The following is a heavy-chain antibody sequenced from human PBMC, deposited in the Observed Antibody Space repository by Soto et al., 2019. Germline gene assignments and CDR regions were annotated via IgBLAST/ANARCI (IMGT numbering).Heavy chain of an antibody. CDR1: GGTFSSYT. V-gene: IGHV1-69*12. CDR2: IIPIFGSA. J-gene: IGHJ6*02. D-gene: IGHD2-2*01. Sequence: QVQLVQSGAEVKKPGSSVKVSCKASGGTFSSYTISWVRQAPGQGLEWMGGIIPIFGSANYAQKFQGRVTITADESTSTAYMELSSLRSEATAVYYCARRYCISTSCHYYGMDVWGQGTTVTVSS. CDR3: ARRYCISTSCHYYGMDV.